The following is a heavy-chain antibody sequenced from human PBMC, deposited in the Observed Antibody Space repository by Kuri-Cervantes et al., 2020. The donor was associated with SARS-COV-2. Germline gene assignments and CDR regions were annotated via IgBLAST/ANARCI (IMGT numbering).Heavy chain of an antibody. V-gene: IGHV3-7*01. Sequence: GESLKISCAASGFSFGAYWMSWVRQAPGKGLEWVANIKQDGSDMDYVDSVKGRFTISRDNARNSLYLQMNSLRVDDTAVYYCARVRGGYDFDYWGQGTLVTCSS. CDR3: ARVRGGYDFDY. D-gene: IGHD3-16*01. CDR2: IKQDGSDM. CDR1: GFSFGAYW. J-gene: IGHJ4*02.